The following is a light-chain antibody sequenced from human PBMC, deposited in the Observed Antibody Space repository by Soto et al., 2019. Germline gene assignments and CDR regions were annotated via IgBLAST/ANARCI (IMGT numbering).Light chain of an antibody. CDR3: AAWDDSLSGFYI. V-gene: IGLV1-44*01. CDR2: SNN. Sequence: QSVLAQPPSASGTPGQRVTISCSGSSSNIGSNTVSWYRQLPGTAPKVLIYSNNERPSGVPDRFSGSKSGTSASLAISGLQSDDEAEYYCAAWDDSLSGFYIFGSGTKVTVL. J-gene: IGLJ1*01. CDR1: SSNIGSNT.